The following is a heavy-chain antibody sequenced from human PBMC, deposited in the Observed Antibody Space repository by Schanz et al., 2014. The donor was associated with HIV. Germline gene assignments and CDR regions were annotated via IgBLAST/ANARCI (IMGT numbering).Heavy chain of an antibody. Sequence: QVQLVESGGGVVQPGRSLRLSCAASGFSFSSFGFHWVRQSQGKGLEWLAVIWYDGSHEYYADSVEGRFTISRDNSKSTLSLQMNSLRAEDTAVYYCARDLRANYYGPQVDWFDSWGQGTPVIVSS. CDR2: IWYDGSHE. CDR3: ARDLRANYYGPQVDWFDS. J-gene: IGHJ5*01. CDR1: GFSFSSFG. V-gene: IGHV3-33*01. D-gene: IGHD3-10*01.